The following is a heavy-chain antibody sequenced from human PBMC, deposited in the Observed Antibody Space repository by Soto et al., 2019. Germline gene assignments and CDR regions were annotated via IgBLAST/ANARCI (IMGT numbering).Heavy chain of an antibody. D-gene: IGHD4-17*01. CDR3: ARGQDDYQLDY. J-gene: IGHJ4*02. V-gene: IGHV4-30-4*01. Sequence: PSETLSLTCTVSGGSISSGDYYWSWIRQPPGNGLEWIGYIYYSASTYYNPSLKSRLTISVDTSKNQFSLKLSSVTAADTAVYYCARGQDDYQLDYWGQGTLVTVSS. CDR1: GGSISSGDYY. CDR2: IYYSAST.